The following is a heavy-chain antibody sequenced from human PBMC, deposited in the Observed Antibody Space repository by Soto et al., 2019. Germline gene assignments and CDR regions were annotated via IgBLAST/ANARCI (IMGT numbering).Heavy chain of an antibody. J-gene: IGHJ4*02. CDR2: ISSSDGSI. V-gene: IGHV3-48*03. Sequence: VVSLRLSCAASGFTFSSYELNWVRQAPGKGLEWVSYISSSDGSIFYADSVKGRFTISRDNAKNSLYLQMNSLRAEDTAFYYCASSPEKYCSEGVCYTPISGYLRQWGQGNLVTV. CDR1: GFTFSSYE. CDR3: ASSPEKYCSEGVCYTPISGYLRQ. D-gene: IGHD2-8*01.